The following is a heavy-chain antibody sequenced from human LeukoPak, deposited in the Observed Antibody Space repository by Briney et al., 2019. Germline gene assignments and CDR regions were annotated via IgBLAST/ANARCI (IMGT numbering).Heavy chain of an antibody. CDR2: ISSSSTYI. CDR3: ARDRV. Sequence: PGGSLRLSCAASGFTFSSYTMNWVRQAPGKGLEWVSSISSSSTYIYYADSVKGRFTISRDNAKNSVYLQMNSLRADDTAAYYCARDRVGGQGTLVTVSS. V-gene: IGHV3-21*01. J-gene: IGHJ4*02. CDR1: GFTFSSYT.